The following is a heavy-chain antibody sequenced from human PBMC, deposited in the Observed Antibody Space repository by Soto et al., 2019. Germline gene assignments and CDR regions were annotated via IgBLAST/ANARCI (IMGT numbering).Heavy chain of an antibody. CDR1: GFSFSISP. D-gene: IGHD2-2*01. CDR2: ISARGGST. Sequence: GGSLRLSCAASGFSFSISPMHWVRQAPGKGLEWVSLISARGGSTYYADSVKGRFTISRDNSKNTLYLQMNSLRAEDTGVYYCARDPPNDKTQLDYGMDVWGQGTAVTVSS. J-gene: IGHJ6*02. CDR3: ARDPPNDKTQLDYGMDV. V-gene: IGHV3-23*01.